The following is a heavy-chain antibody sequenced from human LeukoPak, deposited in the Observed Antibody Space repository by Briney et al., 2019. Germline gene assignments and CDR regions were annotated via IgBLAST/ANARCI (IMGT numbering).Heavy chain of an antibody. D-gene: IGHD6-6*01. Sequence: SETLSLTCTVSGGSISSGSYYWSWIRQPAGKGLEWIGRIYTSGSTNYNPSLKSRVTISVDTSKNQFSLKLSSVTAADTAVYYCARGVAARGEGFDYWGQGTLVTVSS. J-gene: IGHJ4*02. CDR2: IYTSGST. CDR3: ARGVAARGEGFDY. CDR1: GGSISSGSYY. V-gene: IGHV4-61*02.